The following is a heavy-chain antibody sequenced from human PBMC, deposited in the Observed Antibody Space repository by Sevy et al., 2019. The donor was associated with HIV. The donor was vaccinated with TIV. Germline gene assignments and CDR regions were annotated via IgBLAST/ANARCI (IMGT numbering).Heavy chain of an antibody. CDR2: LSFGGGEI. V-gene: IGHV3-23*01. D-gene: IGHD2-8*01. CDR1: RFTFSKYS. J-gene: IGHJ4*02. Sequence: GGSLRLSCAASRFTFSKYSMSWVRQPPGKALECVSSLSFGGGEINYADSVKGRFTISRDNTKSSGYLRMNNLRPEDTAVYYCAREGCTKPHDYWGQGTLVTVSS. CDR3: AREGCTKPHDY.